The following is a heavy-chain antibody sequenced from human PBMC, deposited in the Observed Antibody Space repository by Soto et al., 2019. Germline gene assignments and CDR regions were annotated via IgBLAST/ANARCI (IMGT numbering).Heavy chain of an antibody. Sequence: PSETLSLTCTVSGGSVSAGSVSSGDYYWNWIRQPPGRGLEWLGYIYYIGSTSYNPSLKSRVTISIDTSKRQFSLKLTSVTAADTAVYYCASGTLRPGYSYGHDAGNSFDYWGQGTLVTVSS. CDR3: ASGTLRPGYSYGHDAGNSFDY. J-gene: IGHJ4*02. CDR2: IYYIGST. V-gene: IGHV4-61*08. D-gene: IGHD5-18*01. CDR1: GGSVSAGSVSSGDYY.